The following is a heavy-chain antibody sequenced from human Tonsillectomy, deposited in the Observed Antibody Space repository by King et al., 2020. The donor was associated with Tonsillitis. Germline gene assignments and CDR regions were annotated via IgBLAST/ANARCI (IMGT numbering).Heavy chain of an antibody. J-gene: IGHJ3*02. CDR1: GGSISSSHW. CDR3: ARAGTYYYDSSGYLGAFDI. V-gene: IGHV4-4*02. Sequence: LQLQESGPGLVKPSGTLSLTCAVSGGSISSSHWWSWVRQPPGKGLEWIGEIYHSGSINYNPSLKSRVTISVDKSKNQFSLKLSSVTAADTAVYYCARAGTYYYDSSGYLGAFDIWGQGTMVTVSS. CDR2: IYHSGSI. D-gene: IGHD3-22*01.